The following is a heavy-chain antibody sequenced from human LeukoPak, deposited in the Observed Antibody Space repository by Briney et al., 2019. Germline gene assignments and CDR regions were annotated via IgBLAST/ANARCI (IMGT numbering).Heavy chain of an antibody. V-gene: IGHV3-23*01. Sequence: PGGSLRLSCAASGFTFSSYAMSWVRQAPGKGLEWVSAISGSGGSTYYADSVKGRFTISRDNSKNTLYLQMNSLRAEDTAVYYCAKDLGLAVTVTQYYFDYWAREPWSPSPQ. CDR1: GFTFSSYA. J-gene: IGHJ4*02. CDR3: AKDLGLAVTVTQYYFDY. D-gene: IGHD6-19*01. CDR2: ISGSGGST.